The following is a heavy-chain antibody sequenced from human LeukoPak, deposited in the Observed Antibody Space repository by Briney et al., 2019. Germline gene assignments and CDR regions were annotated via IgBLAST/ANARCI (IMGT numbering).Heavy chain of an antibody. V-gene: IGHV3-74*01. D-gene: IGHD6-13*01. J-gene: IGHJ4*02. Sequence: GGSLRLSCAASGFIFSDYWMHWVRQGPGKGLVWVSRIKSDGSSTSYADSVKGRFTISRDNAKNSLYLQMNSLRAEDTAVYYCARERYSSSWFDYWGQGTLVTVSS. CDR1: GFIFSDYW. CDR2: IKSDGSST. CDR3: ARERYSSSWFDY.